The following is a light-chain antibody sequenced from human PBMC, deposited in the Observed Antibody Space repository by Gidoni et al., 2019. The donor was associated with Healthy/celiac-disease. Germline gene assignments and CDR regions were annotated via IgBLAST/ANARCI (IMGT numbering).Light chain of an antibody. CDR1: QSVSSSY. CDR2: GAS. J-gene: IGKJ4*01. CDR3: QQYGSSPVLT. V-gene: IGKV3-20*01. Sequence: EFVLTQSPGTLSLSPGERATRSCRASQSVSSSYLAWYPQKPGQAPRILIYGASSRATGIPDRFSGSGSETDFTLTISRLEPEDFAVYYCQQYGSSPVLTFGGGTKVEIK.